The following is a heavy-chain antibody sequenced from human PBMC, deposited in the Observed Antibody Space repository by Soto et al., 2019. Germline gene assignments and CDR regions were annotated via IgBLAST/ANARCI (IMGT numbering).Heavy chain of an antibody. CDR2: IDTDGGGT. CDR3: ATVFDL. J-gene: IGHJ5*02. CDR1: GFTLRSHR. Sequence: VPLVESGGGLVQPGGSLRVSCAASGFTLRSHRIHWVRQAPGKGLEWVSRIDTDGGGTSYADSVKGRFTISTDNAKNTVYLQMNGLRAEDTAVYYCATVFDLWGQGTLVTVSS. V-gene: IGHV3-74*01.